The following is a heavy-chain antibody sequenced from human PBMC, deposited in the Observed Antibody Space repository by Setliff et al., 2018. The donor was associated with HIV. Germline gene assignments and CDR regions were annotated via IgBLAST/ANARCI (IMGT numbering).Heavy chain of an antibody. V-gene: IGHV3-49*04. J-gene: IGHJ4*02. D-gene: IGHD4-4*01. CDR1: GFTFGDYA. CDR2: IRSNAYGGTT. Sequence: GGSLRLSCTASGFTFGDYAMSWVRQAPGKGLEWVGFIRSNAYGGTTEYAASVKGRFTISRDDSKSIAYLQMNSLKTEDTALYYCTADVMTTVTTKSLNYWGQGTLVTVSS. CDR3: TADVMTTVTTKSLNY.